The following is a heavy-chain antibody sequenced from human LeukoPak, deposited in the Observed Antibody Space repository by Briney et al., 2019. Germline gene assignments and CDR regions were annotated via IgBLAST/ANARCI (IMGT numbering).Heavy chain of an antibody. CDR1: GYTFTGYY. Sequence: ASVKVSCKASGYTFTGYYMHWVRQAPGQGFEWMGWINPNSGGTNYAQKFQGRVTMTRDTSISTAYMELSRLRSDDTAVYYCARSVVGATWVDYWGQGTLVTVSS. CDR2: INPNSGGT. V-gene: IGHV1-2*02. J-gene: IGHJ4*02. D-gene: IGHD1-26*01. CDR3: ARSVVGATWVDY.